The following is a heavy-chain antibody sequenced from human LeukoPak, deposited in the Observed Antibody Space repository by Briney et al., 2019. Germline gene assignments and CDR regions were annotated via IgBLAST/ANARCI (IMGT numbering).Heavy chain of an antibody. CDR2: ISGSGGST. CDR3: AKDLWFGESTYYFDY. V-gene: IGHV3-23*01. J-gene: IGHJ4*02. Sequence: GGSLRLSCAASGFTFSSYAMSWVRQAPGKGLEWVSAISGSGGSTYYADSVKGRFTISRDNSKNTLYLQMNSLRAEDTAVYYCAKDLWFGESTYYFDYWGQGTLVTVSS. CDR1: GFTFSSYA. D-gene: IGHD3-10*01.